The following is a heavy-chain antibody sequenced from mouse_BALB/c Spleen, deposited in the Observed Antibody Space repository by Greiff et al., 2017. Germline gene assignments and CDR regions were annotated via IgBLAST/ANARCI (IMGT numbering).Heavy chain of an antibody. CDR3: TRSRNYYAMDY. V-gene: IGHV1S81*02. D-gene: IGHD2-1*01. J-gene: IGHJ4*01. CDR1: GYTFTSYY. CDR2: INPSNGGT. Sequence: QVQLQQPGAELVKPGASVKLSCKASGYTFTSYYMYWVKQRPGQGLEWIGGINPSNGGTNFNEKFKSKATLTVDKSSSTAYMQLSSLTSEDSAVYYCTRSRNYYAMDYWGQGTSVTVSS.